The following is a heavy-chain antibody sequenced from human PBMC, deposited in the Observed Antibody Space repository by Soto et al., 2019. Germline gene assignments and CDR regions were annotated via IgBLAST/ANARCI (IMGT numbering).Heavy chain of an antibody. CDR1: GYSFTTYG. CDR2: INGYGHGA. D-gene: IGHD3-10*01. CDR3: VRDLNGDFYY. J-gene: IGHJ4*02. Sequence: QVQLVQSGAEVRQPGASVEVSCKASGYSFTTYGMSWVRQAPGQGLEYMGWINGYGHGAKYVQRFQGRFSMITDTSTNTVYMDLRSLTSDDTAVYYCVRDLNGDFYYWGQGTVVIVSP. V-gene: IGHV1-18*01.